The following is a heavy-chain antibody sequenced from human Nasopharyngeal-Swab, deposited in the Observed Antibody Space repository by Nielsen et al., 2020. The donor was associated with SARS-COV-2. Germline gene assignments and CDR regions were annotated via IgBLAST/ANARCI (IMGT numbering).Heavy chain of an antibody. Sequence: WIRQPPGKGLEWVANIKQDGSEKYYVDSVKGRFTISGDNAKNSLYLQMNSLRAGDTAVYYCARNDFWSGYYKVPMDVWGKGTTVTVSS. V-gene: IGHV3-7*03. CDR3: ARNDFWSGYYKVPMDV. D-gene: IGHD3-3*01. CDR2: IKQDGSEK. J-gene: IGHJ6*03.